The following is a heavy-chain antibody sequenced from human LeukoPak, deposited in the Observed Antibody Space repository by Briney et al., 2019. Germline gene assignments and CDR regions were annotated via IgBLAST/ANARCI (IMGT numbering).Heavy chain of an antibody. CDR2: IYTSGST. Sequence: SETLSLACTVSGGSISSYYWSWIRQPAGKGLEWIGRIYTSGSTNYNPSLKSRVTMSVDTSKNQFSLKLSSVTAADTAVYYCAREDCSSTSCYMSYYYGMDVWGQGTTVTVSS. J-gene: IGHJ6*02. V-gene: IGHV4-4*07. CDR3: AREDCSSTSCYMSYYYGMDV. CDR1: GGSISSYY. D-gene: IGHD2-2*02.